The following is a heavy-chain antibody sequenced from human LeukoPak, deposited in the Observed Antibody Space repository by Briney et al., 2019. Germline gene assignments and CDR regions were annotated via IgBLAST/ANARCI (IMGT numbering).Heavy chain of an antibody. CDR3: ARERQGIDYGGNSWPDAFDI. Sequence: SVKVSCKASGGTFSSYAICWVRQAPGQGLEWMGGIIPIFGTANYAQRFQGRVTITADESTSTAYMELSSLRSEDTAVYYCARERQGIDYGGNSWPDAFDIWGQGTMVTVSS. J-gene: IGHJ3*02. D-gene: IGHD4-23*01. CDR2: IIPIFGTA. V-gene: IGHV1-69*13. CDR1: GGTFSSYA.